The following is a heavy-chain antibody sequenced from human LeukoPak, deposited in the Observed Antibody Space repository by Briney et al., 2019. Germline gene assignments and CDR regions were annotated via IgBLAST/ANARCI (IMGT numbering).Heavy chain of an antibody. CDR2: ISDTGGST. Sequence: PGGSLRLSCAASGLSFSTYAMNWVRQAPGKGLEWVSTISDTGGSTYYADTVGGLFTISRDNSKNTLLLQMNSLRAEDTAVYYCAKSLVGATTIVHWGQGTLVTVSS. CDR3: AKSLVGATTIVH. V-gene: IGHV3-23*01. D-gene: IGHD1-26*01. CDR1: GLSFSTYA. J-gene: IGHJ5*02.